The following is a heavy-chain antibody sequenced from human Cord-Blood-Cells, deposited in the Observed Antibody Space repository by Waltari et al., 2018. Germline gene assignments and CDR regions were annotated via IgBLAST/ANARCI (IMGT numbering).Heavy chain of an antibody. CDR2: VYYSGST. CDR3: ARSITGYWFDP. Sequence: QVQLQESGPGLVKPSETLSLTCTVSGGSISSYYWSWIRQPPGKGLEWIGYVYYSGSTNYNPALKSRFTIAVDPSKNQFSLKLSSVTAADTAVYYGARSITGYWFDPWGQGTLVTVSS. V-gene: IGHV4-59*08. D-gene: IGHD3-10*01. CDR1: GGSISSYY. J-gene: IGHJ5*02.